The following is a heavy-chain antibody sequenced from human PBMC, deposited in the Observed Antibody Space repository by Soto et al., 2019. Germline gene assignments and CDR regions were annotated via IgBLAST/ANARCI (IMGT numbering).Heavy chain of an antibody. J-gene: IGHJ4*02. D-gene: IGHD4-17*01. CDR3: VHRTTVTSEDY. CDR2: IYGNDDK. CDR1: GFSLTTDAVL. V-gene: IGHV2-5*01. Sequence: QITLKESGPTLVTPTQTLTVTCTFSGFSLTTDAVLVGWVRQTPGKALVWLAFIYGNDDKRYSPSLRSRLTITKDTSKNQVVLTMTNVDPADTCTYCCVHRTTVTSEDYWGQGTLVTVSS.